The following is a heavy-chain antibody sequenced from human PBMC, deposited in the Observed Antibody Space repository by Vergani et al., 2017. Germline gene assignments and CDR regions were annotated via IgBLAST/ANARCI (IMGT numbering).Heavy chain of an antibody. Sequence: EVQLVESGGGLVQPGGSLRLSCAASGFTFSSYEMNWVRQAPGKGLEWVSYISSSGSTIYYADSVKGRFTISRDNAKNSLYLQMNSLRAEDTAVYYCAHWGVPVYYYYYYYMDVWGQGTTVTVSS. CDR3: AHWGVPVYYYYYYYMDV. CDR2: ISSSGSTI. J-gene: IGHJ6*03. V-gene: IGHV3-48*03. CDR1: GFTFSSYE. D-gene: IGHD7-27*01.